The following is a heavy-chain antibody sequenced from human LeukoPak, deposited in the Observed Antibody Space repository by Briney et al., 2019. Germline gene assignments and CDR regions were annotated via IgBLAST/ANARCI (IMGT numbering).Heavy chain of an antibody. Sequence: ASVKVSCKASGYTFTNYGISWVRQAPGQGLEWMGWISAYNGNTNYAQKLQGRVTMTTDTSTSTAYMELRSLRSDDTAVYYCARVYTGRSYFDYWGQGTLVTVSS. D-gene: IGHD3-10*01. CDR2: ISAYNGNT. CDR1: GYTFTNYG. J-gene: IGHJ4*02. CDR3: ARVYTGRSYFDY. V-gene: IGHV1-18*01.